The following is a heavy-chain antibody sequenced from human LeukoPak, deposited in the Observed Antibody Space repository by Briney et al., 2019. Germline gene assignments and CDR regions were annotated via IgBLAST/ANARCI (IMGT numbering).Heavy chain of an antibody. J-gene: IGHJ5*02. CDR1: GGSISSSNYY. V-gene: IGHV4-39*01. CDR3: ARQASSSWFARFDP. D-gene: IGHD6-13*01. Sequence: SETLSLTCTVSGGSISSSNYYWTWIRQPPGKGLEWIGTIYYSGNNYHNPSLKSRVTISVDTSKNQFSLKLSSETAADTAVYYCARQASSSWFARFDPWGQGTLVTVSS. CDR2: IYYSGNN.